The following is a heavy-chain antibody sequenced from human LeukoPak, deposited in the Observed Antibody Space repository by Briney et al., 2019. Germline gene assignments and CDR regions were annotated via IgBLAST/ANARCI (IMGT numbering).Heavy chain of an antibody. CDR2: ISYDGSNK. CDR1: GFTFSSFS. V-gene: IGHV3-30*18. CDR3: AKGGCSGGSCHMDV. D-gene: IGHD2-15*01. Sequence: PGGSLRLSCAASGFTFSSFSMIWVRQAPGEGLEWVAVISYDGSNKYYADSVKGRFTISRDNSKNTLYLQMNSLRAEDTAVYYCAKGGCSGGSCHMDVWGQGTTVTVSS. J-gene: IGHJ6*02.